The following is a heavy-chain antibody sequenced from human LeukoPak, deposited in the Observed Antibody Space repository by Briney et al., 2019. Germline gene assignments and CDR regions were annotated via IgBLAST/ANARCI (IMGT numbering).Heavy chain of an antibody. CDR1: GGSISSYY. Sequence: DPSETLSLTCTVSGGSISSYYWSWIRQPPGKGLEWMGYFYYSGSTNYNPSLKSRVTISVDTSKNQFSLKLSSVTAADTAVYYCARDDSSGFLDYWGQGTLVTVSS. D-gene: IGHD5-12*01. CDR2: FYYSGST. CDR3: ARDDSSGFLDY. J-gene: IGHJ4*02. V-gene: IGHV4-59*01.